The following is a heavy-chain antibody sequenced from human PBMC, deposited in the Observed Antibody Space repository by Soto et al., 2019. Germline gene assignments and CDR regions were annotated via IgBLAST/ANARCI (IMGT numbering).Heavy chain of an antibody. CDR1: GFRFEQYV. J-gene: IGHJ4*02. D-gene: IGHD2-8*01. V-gene: IGHV3-9*01. CDR3: LKDAPNGAIDD. CDR2: VSPTGDTV. Sequence: VQVVASGGGLVQPGRSLRLSCAVSGFRFEQYVMHWVRQAPGKGLECVSTVSPTGDTVAYADSVGGRFTVSRDNAKNSLYLQMNSLTGDDTASYYCLKDAPNGAIDDWGQGTLVTVSS.